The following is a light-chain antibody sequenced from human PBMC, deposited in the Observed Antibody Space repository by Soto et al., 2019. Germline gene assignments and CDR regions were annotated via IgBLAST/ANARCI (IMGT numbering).Light chain of an antibody. CDR1: SSDVGGYNY. Sequence: QSALTQPRSVSGSPGQSVTISCTGTSSDVGGYNYVSWYQQHPGKAPKLMIYDVSKRPSGVPNRFSGSKSGNTASLTISGLQAEDEADYYCRAYTSSSPYVFGTGTQLTVL. CDR2: DVS. V-gene: IGLV2-11*01. J-gene: IGLJ1*01. CDR3: RAYTSSSPYV.